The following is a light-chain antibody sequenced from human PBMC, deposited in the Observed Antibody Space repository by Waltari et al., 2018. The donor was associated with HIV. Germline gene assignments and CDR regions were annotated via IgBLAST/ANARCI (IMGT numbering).Light chain of an antibody. CDR3: RSYTSSSTCV. CDR1: SSDVGGYTY. CDR2: DAS. J-gene: IGLJ2*01. V-gene: IGLV2-14*01. Sequence: QSAMTQPASVSGSPGQSITISCAGTSSDVGGYTYVSWYQQHTGKAPKLMIYDASKRHSWVSDRFSGSKLGNKASLTISGLQAEDEADYYCRSYTSSSTCVFGGGTKLTVL.